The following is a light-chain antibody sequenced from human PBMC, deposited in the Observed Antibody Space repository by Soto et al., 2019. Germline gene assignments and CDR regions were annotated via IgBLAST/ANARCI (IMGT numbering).Light chain of an antibody. CDR3: QQSYSTPLT. J-gene: IGKJ4*01. V-gene: IGKV1-39*01. Sequence: IQMTQSPSSLSASVGDRVTITCRASQSISSYLNWYQQKPGKAPKLLIYAASSLQSGVPSRFSGSGSGTDFTLTISSLQPEDFATYYCQQSYSTPLTLGVGTKVEIK. CDR2: AAS. CDR1: QSISSY.